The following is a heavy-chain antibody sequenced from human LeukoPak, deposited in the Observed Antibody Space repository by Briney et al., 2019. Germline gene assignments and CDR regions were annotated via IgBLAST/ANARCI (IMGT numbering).Heavy chain of an antibody. CDR3: ARDQRGSGYSAY. V-gene: IGHV1-2*02. Sequence: ASVKVSCKASGYTFTAYYMHWVRQAPGQGLEWMGWINPNSGGTYYAQTFQGRVTMTRDTSISIHYMELSSLRSDDSAVYYCARDQRGSGYSAYWGQGTLVTVSS. CDR2: INPNSGGT. J-gene: IGHJ4*02. CDR1: GYTFTAYY. D-gene: IGHD3-22*01.